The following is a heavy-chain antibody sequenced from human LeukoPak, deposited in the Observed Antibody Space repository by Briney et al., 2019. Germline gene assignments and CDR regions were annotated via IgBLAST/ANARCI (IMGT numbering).Heavy chain of an antibody. J-gene: IGHJ4*02. CDR3: ARANCSSTSCYRGRFDY. CDR2: IIPIFGTA. V-gene: IGHV1-69*13. CDR1: GGTFSSYA. Sequence: SVKDSCKASGGTFSSYAISWVRQAPGQGLEWMGGIIPIFGTASYAQKFQGRVTITADESASTAYMELSSLRSEDTAVYYCARANCSSTSCYRGRFDYWGQGTLVTVSS. D-gene: IGHD2-2*01.